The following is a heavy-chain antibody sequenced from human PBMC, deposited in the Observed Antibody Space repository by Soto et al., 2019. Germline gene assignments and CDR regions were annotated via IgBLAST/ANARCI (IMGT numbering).Heavy chain of an antibody. CDR3: AKRGSTWTPDY. D-gene: IGHD6-13*01. CDR2: IDPSDSYT. J-gene: IGHJ4*02. CDR1: GYSFTSYW. Sequence: KVSCKASGYSFTSYWISWVRQMPGKGLEWMGRIDPSDSYTNYSPSFQGHVTISADKSISTAYLQWSSLKASDTAIYYCAKRGSTWTPDYWGQGTLVTVSS. V-gene: IGHV5-10-1*01.